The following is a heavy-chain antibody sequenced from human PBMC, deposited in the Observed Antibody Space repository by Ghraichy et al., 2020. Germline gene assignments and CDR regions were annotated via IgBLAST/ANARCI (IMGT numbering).Heavy chain of an antibody. V-gene: IGHV4-34*01. CDR1: GGSFSGYY. CDR2: INHSGST. D-gene: IGHD1-7*01. J-gene: IGHJ3*02. CDR3: ARETTGITGTTDAFDI. Sequence: SETLSLTCAVYGGSFSGYYWSWIRQPPGKGLEWIGEINHSGSTNYNPSLKSRVTISVDTSKNQFSLKLSSVTAADTAVYYCARETTGITGTTDAFDIWGQGTMVTVSS.